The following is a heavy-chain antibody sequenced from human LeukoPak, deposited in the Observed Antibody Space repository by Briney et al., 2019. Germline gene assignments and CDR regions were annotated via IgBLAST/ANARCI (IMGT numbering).Heavy chain of an antibody. Sequence: GGSLRLSCAASGFTLGAFAMHWVRQAPGKGLEWVSPIDKDGRKTYYADSVKGRFTISRDNSKNSLYLQMTSLRTEDTALYYCATWAFYHSLDVWGQGATVTVSS. CDR3: ATWAFYHSLDV. V-gene: IGHV3-43*02. J-gene: IGHJ6*02. CDR2: IDKDGRKT. D-gene: IGHD1-26*01. CDR1: GFTLGAFA.